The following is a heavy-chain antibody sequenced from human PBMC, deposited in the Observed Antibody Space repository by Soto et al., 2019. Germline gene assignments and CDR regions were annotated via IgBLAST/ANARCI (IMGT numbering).Heavy chain of an antibody. CDR1: GFTFTSYG. Sequence: QVKRVQSGAEVKQPGASVKVSGKASGFTFTSYGFSWVRQAPGPGLELMGWTSAYNGNTNNEQKFQDRVTLTTDKTTSTVYMDLRSLRSHDPALYYCARTPPPSGYCDSTSCQNWSDHWGQGTLVTVTS. D-gene: IGHD2-2*01. V-gene: IGHV1-18*01. J-gene: IGHJ5*02. CDR3: ARTPPPSGYCDSTSCQNWSDH. CDR2: TSAYNGNT.